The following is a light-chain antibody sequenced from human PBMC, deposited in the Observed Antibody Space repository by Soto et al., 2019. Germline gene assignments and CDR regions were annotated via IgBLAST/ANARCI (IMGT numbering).Light chain of an antibody. CDR1: QSVSAGY. CDR3: QQYGSSPPAYT. CDR2: GAS. Sequence: EIVLTQSPGTLSLSPGDRATLSCRASQSVSAGYLAWYQQKPGQAPRLLMFGASSRATGIPDRFSGSGSGTDFTLTISRLEREDFAVYYCQQYGSSPPAYTFGQGTKLEIK. J-gene: IGKJ2*01. V-gene: IGKV3-20*01.